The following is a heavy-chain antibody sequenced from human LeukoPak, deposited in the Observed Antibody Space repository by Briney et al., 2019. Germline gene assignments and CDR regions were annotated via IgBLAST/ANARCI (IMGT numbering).Heavy chain of an antibody. CDR2: ISSNGGST. J-gene: IGHJ4*02. CDR1: GFNFSNYA. CDR3: ASGLDGSFDY. D-gene: IGHD5-24*01. V-gene: IGHV3-64*01. Sequence: GGSLRLSCAASGFNFSNYAMHWVRQAPGKGLEYVSAISSNGGSTYYAHSVKGRFTISRDNAKNSLYLQMNSLRAEDTALYYCASGLDGSFDYWGQGTLVTVSS.